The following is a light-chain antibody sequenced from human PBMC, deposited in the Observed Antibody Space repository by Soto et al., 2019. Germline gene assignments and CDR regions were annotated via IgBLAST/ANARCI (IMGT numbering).Light chain of an antibody. Sequence: DIQMTQSPSSLSASVGDRVTITCRTSQDIGNDLDWYQQKPGKAPKCLIYAASRLQSGVPSRFSGSGSGTPFTVTLIGLHSEDCSTYYRRQDNRSSWTFGQGTKVEIE. J-gene: IGKJ1*01. CDR2: AAS. CDR3: RQDNRSSWT. CDR1: QDIGND. V-gene: IGKV1-17*01.